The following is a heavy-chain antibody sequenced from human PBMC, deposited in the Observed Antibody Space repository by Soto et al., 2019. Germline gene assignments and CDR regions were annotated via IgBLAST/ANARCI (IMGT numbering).Heavy chain of an antibody. V-gene: IGHV1-18*01. J-gene: IGHJ4*02. CDR2: ISGFNGNT. CDR1: GYTFNFYG. Sequence: ASVKVYCTASGYTFNFYGITWVRQDPGQGLEWMGWISGFNGNTNYAADLQGRVTMTTDTSTSTAYMELRGLRSDDTAVYYCARIGVSSGHESPDFDSWGQGTLVTVSS. D-gene: IGHD3-16*01. CDR3: ARIGVSSGHESPDFDS.